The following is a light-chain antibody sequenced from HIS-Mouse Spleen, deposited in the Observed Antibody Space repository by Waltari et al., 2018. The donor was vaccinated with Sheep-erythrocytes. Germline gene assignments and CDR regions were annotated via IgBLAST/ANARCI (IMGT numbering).Light chain of an antibody. CDR1: QSISSY. CDR2: AAS. J-gene: IGKJ3*01. CDR3: QQSYITPPFT. Sequence: DIQMTQSPSSLSASVGDRVTITCRASQSISSYLNWYQQKPGKAPKLLIYAASSLQSGVPSRFIGSGSGTDFTLTISSLQPEDFAIYYCQQSYITPPFTFGPGTKVDIK. V-gene: IGKV1-39*01.